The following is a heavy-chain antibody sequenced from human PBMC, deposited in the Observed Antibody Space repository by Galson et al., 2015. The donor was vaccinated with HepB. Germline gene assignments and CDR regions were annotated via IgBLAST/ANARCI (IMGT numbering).Heavy chain of an antibody. J-gene: IGHJ3*02. CDR1: GYTLTELS. CDR2: IDPEEDER. D-gene: IGHD4-17*01. Sequence: SVKVSCKVSGYTLTELSMYWVRQAPGKGLEWMGGIDPEEDERIYAQKFQGRVTMTEDRSTNTVYMELRSLRSEDTAVYYCTTDLGTTVTTPDAFNIWGQGTKVIVSS. CDR3: TTDLGTTVTTPDAFNI. V-gene: IGHV1-24*01.